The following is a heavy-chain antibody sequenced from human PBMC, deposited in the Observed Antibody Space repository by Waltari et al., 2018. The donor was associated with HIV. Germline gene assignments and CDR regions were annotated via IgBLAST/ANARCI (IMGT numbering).Heavy chain of an antibody. Sequence: EVQLVESGGGLVQPGGSLRLSCAASGFPFSSYWMPWLRPAPGKGLEWVANIKQDGSEKYYADSVKGRFTISRDNAKNSLYLQMNSLRAEDTAVYYCASLYCSGGSCYDYWGQGTLVTVSS. D-gene: IGHD2-15*01. CDR1: GFPFSSYW. J-gene: IGHJ4*02. CDR2: IKQDGSEK. CDR3: ASLYCSGGSCYDY. V-gene: IGHV3-7*01.